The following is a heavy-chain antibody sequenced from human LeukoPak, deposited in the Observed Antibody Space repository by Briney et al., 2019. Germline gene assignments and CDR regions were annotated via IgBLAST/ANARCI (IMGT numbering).Heavy chain of an antibody. CDR3: ARQRYSDY. V-gene: IGHV3-23*01. CDR2: ISGSGGST. D-gene: IGHD1-1*01. J-gene: IGHJ4*02. Sequence: GGSLRLSCAASGFTFSSYAMSWVRQAPGKGLEWVSAISGSGGSTYYADSVKGRFTISRDNAKNSLYLQLNSLRAEDTAVCFCARQRYSDYWGQGTLVTVSS. CDR1: GFTFSSYA.